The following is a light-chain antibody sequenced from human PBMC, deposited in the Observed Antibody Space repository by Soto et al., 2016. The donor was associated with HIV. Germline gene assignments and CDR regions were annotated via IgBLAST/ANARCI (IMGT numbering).Light chain of an antibody. Sequence: SYELTQPPSVSVAPGKTATITCGGNNIGSKSVHWYRQKPGQAPVLVVYDDRDRPSGIPERSSGSNSGNTATLTITWVEAGDEADYYCQVWDNSDDYYVFGTGTKVTVL. V-gene: IGLV3-21*01. J-gene: IGLJ1*01. CDR2: DDR. CDR1: NIGSKS. CDR3: QVWDNSDDYYV.